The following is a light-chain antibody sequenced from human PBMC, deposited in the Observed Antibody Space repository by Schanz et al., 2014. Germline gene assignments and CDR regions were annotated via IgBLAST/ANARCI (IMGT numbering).Light chain of an antibody. J-gene: IGLJ3*02. V-gene: IGLV2-14*01. CDR3: SSYTSIGTRV. Sequence: QSALTQPASVSGSPGQSITISCTGTASDVGGYNYVSWYQQYPGKAPKLLIYDVSHRPSGVSNRFSGSKSGNTASLTISGRQAEDEADYYCSSYTSIGTRVFGGGTKLTVL. CDR2: DVS. CDR1: ASDVGGYNY.